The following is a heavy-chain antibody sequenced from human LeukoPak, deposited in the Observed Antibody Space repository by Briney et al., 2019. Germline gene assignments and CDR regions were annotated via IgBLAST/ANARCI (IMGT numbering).Heavy chain of an antibody. D-gene: IGHD1-26*01. V-gene: IGHV4-34*01. CDR3: ARVTWVLGFDY. CDR1: GGSFSGYY. Sequence: PSETLSLTCAVCGGSFSGYYWSWIRQPPGKGLEWIGSIYHSGSTYYNPSLKSRVTISVDTSKNQFSLKLSSVTAADTAVYYCARVTWVLGFDYWGQGTLVTVSS. CDR2: IYHSGST. J-gene: IGHJ4*02.